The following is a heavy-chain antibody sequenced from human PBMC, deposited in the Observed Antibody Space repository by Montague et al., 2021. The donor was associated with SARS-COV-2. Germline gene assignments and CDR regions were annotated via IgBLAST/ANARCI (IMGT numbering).Heavy chain of an antibody. V-gene: IGHV4-34*01. CDR2: ITNSGSV. J-gene: IGHJ6*02. CDR1: GGSFSRYS. CDR3: ARQKLRPHKPIKKEFYYYGLDI. Sequence: SETLSLTCTVYGGSFSRYSYNWVRQAPGKGLEWIGEITNSGSVNYQPSLNNRVTISVDPSKGQVSLRLTSVTVADTAIYFCARQKLRPHKPIKKEFYYYGLDIWGQGTTVTVS.